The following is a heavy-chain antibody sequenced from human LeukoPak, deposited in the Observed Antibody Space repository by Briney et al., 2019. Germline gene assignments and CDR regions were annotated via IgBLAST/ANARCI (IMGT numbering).Heavy chain of an antibody. Sequence: SETLSLTCAVSGGSISSYYWSWIRQPAGKGLEWIGRIYASGSTNYNPSLKSRVTMSVDTSKNQFSLKLSSVTAADTAVYYCARDRYYYDSSSYYTFDYWGQGTLVTVSS. CDR1: GGSISSYY. D-gene: IGHD3-22*01. CDR3: ARDRYYYDSSSYYTFDY. CDR2: IYASGST. V-gene: IGHV4-4*07. J-gene: IGHJ4*02.